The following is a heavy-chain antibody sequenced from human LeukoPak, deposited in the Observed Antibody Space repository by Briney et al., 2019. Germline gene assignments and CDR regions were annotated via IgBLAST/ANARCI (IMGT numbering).Heavy chain of an antibody. J-gene: IGHJ4*02. CDR1: GFIFSSYE. CDR2: ISNSGGTI. CDR3: TRDLFYYGNF. Sequence: GGSLRLSCTTSGFIFSSYEMNWVRQAPGKGLEWISYISNSGGTIYYADFVKGRFTISRDNANSSLYLQMNSLRAEDTAVYYCTRDLFYYGNFWGQGTLVTVSS. D-gene: IGHD3-10*01. V-gene: IGHV3-48*03.